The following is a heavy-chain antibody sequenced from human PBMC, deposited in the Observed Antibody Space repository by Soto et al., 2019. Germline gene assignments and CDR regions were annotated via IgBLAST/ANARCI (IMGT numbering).Heavy chain of an antibody. D-gene: IGHD3-16*02. J-gene: IGHJ4*02. CDR2: IYSGGST. CDR1: GFTVRSNY. Sequence: PGGSLRLSCAASGFTVRSNYTSWVRQAPGKGLEWVSVIYSGGSTYYADSVKGRFTISRDNSKNTLYLQMNSLRAEDTAVYYCAGTYIWGSYPKGYWGQGTLVTVSS. CDR3: AGTYIWGSYPKGY. V-gene: IGHV3-66*01.